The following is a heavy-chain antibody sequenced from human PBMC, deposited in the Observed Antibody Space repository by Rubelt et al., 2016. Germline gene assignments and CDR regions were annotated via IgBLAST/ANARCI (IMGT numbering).Heavy chain of an antibody. Sequence: QVQLQESGPGLVKPSETLSLTCTVSGGSVSSTNYYWGWIRQPPGKGLEWIGNIYYSGSTYYNPSLKSRVTISVDTSKNQFSWKLGSVTAADTPLYYCARVNIVVVPSANFDYWGQGTLVTVSS. J-gene: IGHJ4*02. D-gene: IGHD2-2*01. CDR1: GGSVSSTNYY. V-gene: IGHV4-39*01. CDR3: ARVNIVVVPSANFDY. CDR2: IYYSGST.